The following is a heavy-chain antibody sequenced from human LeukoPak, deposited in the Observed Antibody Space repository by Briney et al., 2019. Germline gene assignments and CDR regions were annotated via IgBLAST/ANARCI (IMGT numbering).Heavy chain of an antibody. CDR2: IRSKAYGGTT. CDR1: GFTFGDYA. D-gene: IGHD6-19*01. CDR3: TSGYSSGWDDS. Sequence: GGSLRLSCTASGFTFGDYAMSWVRQAPGKGLEWVGFIRSKAYGGTTEYAASVKGRFTISRDDSKSIAYLQMNSLKTEDTAVYYCTSGYSSGWDDSWGQGTLVTVSS. V-gene: IGHV3-49*04. J-gene: IGHJ5*02.